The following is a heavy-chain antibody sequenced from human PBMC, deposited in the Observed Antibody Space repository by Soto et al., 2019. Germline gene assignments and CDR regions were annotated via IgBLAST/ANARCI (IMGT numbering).Heavy chain of an antibody. V-gene: IGHV1-69*13. CDR3: ARDDCSSTSCYSRMDV. J-gene: IGHJ6*02. CDR2: IIPIFGTA. Sequence: SVKVSCKASGGTFSSYAISWVRQAPGQGLEWMGGIIPIFGTANYAQKFQGRVTINADESTSTAYMELSSLRSEDTAVYYCARDDCSSTSCYSRMDVWGQGTTVTVSS. CDR1: GGTFSSYA. D-gene: IGHD2-2*01.